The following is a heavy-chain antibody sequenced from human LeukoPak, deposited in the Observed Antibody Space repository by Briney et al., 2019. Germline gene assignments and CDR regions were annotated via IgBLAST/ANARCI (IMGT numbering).Heavy chain of an antibody. V-gene: IGHV4-34*01. CDR3: ARLKRSYYYMDV. Sequence: QSSETLSLTCAVYGGSFSGYYWSWIRQPPGKGLEWIGEINHSGSTNYNPSLKSRVTISVDTSKNQFSLKLSSVTAADTAVYYCARLKRSYYYMDVWGKGTTVTISS. J-gene: IGHJ6*03. CDR1: GGSFSGYY. D-gene: IGHD3-10*01. CDR2: INHSGST.